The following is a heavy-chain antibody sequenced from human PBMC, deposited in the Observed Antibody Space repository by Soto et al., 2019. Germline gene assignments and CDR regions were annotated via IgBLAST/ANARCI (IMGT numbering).Heavy chain of an antibody. Sequence: QVQLVQSGAEVKKPGASVKVSCKASGYTFTSYGISWVRQAPGQGLEWMGWISAYNGNTNYAQKLQGRVTMTTDTSTSTAYMERRSLRSDDTAVYYCARALYYDISTGSPPKGYWGQGTLVTVSS. CDR2: ISAYNGNT. CDR1: GYTFTSYG. V-gene: IGHV1-18*01. CDR3: ARALYYDISTGSPPKGY. J-gene: IGHJ4*02. D-gene: IGHD3-9*01.